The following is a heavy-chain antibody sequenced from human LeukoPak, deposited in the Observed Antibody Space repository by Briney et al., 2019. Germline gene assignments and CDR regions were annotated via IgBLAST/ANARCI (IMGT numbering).Heavy chain of an antibody. Sequence: SETLSLTCTVSGGSISSYYWSWIRQPAGKGLEWIGRIYTSGSTNYNPSLKSRVTMSVDTSKNQFSLKLTSVTAADTAVYYCARHGGYGSGIDPLDYWGQGTLVIVSS. V-gene: IGHV4-4*07. J-gene: IGHJ4*02. CDR3: ARHGGYGSGIDPLDY. D-gene: IGHD3-10*01. CDR1: GGSISSYY. CDR2: IYTSGST.